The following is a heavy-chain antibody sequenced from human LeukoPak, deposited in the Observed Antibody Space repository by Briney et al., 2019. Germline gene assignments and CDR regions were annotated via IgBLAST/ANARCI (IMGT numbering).Heavy chain of an antibody. CDR1: GFNFEDYA. J-gene: IGHJ4*02. V-gene: IGHV3-49*04. CDR2: ITSKAYGGTT. D-gene: IGHD1-26*01. Sequence: PGRSLRLSCATSGFNFEDYAMNWVRQAPGKGLEWLGLITSKAYGGTTDLAASVKGRFSISRDESKPIAYLQMNSLKSEDTGVYYGTREVERGGIYWGDDSWGQGTLVTVSS. CDR3: TREVERGGIYWGDDS.